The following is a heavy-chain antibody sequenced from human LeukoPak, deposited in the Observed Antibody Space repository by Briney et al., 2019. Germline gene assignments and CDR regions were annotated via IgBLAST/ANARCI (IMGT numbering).Heavy chain of an antibody. CDR1: GFAFSVSA. D-gene: IGHD6-19*01. J-gene: IGHJ4*02. CDR2: ISHDGVTT. Sequence: PGGSLRLSCSASGFAFSVSATQWVRQPPGKGLEYVSAISHDGVTTYYADSVKGRFTISRDNSKNTLYLQMSSLRPDDTAVYYCVTLAVAGYWGQGTVVTVSS. CDR3: VTLAVAGY. V-gene: IGHV3-64D*09.